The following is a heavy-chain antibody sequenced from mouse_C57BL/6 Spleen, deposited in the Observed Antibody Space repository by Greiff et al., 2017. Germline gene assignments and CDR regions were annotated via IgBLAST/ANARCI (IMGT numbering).Heavy chain of an antibody. CDR1: GYSFTDYN. CDR3: ARGDYGSSYDFDY. J-gene: IGHJ2*01. D-gene: IGHD1-1*01. Sequence: EVQLVESGPELVKPGASVKISCKASGYSFTDYNMNWVKQSNGKSLEWIGVINPNYGTTSYNQKFKGKATLTVDQSSSTAYMQLNSLTSEDSAFYYCARGDYGSSYDFDYWGQGTTLTVSS. CDR2: INPNYGTT. V-gene: IGHV1-39*01.